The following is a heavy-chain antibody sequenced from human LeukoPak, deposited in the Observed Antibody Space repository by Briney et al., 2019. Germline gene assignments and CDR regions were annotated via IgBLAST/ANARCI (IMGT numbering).Heavy chain of an antibody. V-gene: IGHV1-8*01. CDR3: ARVPSSIAARPIDY. CDR2: MNPNSGNT. Sequence: GASVTVSCKASGYTFTSYDINWVRQATGQGLEWMGWMNPNSGNTGYAQKFQGRVTMTRNTSISTAYMELSSLRSEDTAVYYCARVPSSIAARPIDYWGQGTLVTVSS. J-gene: IGHJ4*02. CDR1: GYTFTSYD. D-gene: IGHD6-6*01.